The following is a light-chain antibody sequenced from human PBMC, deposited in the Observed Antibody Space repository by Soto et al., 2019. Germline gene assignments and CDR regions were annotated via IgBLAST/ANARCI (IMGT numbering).Light chain of an antibody. V-gene: IGKV1-39*01. CDR3: QQSYNTVS. Sequence: DIQMTQSPSSLSASVGDRVTITCLASQSISHFLNWYQQKPGKAPRLLIYAASSLQGGVPSRFSGSGSGTDFTLTISSLQPEDFATYYCQQSYNTVSFGGGTMVDIK. J-gene: IGKJ4*01. CDR2: AAS. CDR1: QSISHF.